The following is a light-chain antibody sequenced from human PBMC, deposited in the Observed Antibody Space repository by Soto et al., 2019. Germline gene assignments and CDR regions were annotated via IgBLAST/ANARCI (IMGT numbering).Light chain of an antibody. CDR1: SSDVGSYNL. CDR2: EVS. Sequence: QSVLTQPASVSGSPGQSITISCTGTSSDVGSYNLVSWYQQHPGKAPKLMIYEVSKRPSGVSNRFSGSKSGNTASLTISELQAEDEADYYCCSYAGSSTSVVFGGGTKLTVL. J-gene: IGLJ2*01. CDR3: CSYAGSSTSVV. V-gene: IGLV2-23*02.